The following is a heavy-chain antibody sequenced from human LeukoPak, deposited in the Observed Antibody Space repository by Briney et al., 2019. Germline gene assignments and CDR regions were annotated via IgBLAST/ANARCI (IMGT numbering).Heavy chain of an antibody. Sequence: SETLSLTCTVSDDSITMYYWTWIRQPPGKGLEWIGSIYHSGSTYYNPSLKSRVTISVDTSKNQFSLKLSSVTAADTAVYYCARERLDYYYYYMDVWGKGTTVTVSS. CDR1: DDSITMYY. J-gene: IGHJ6*03. CDR2: IYHSGST. V-gene: IGHV4-38-2*02. CDR3: ARERLDYYYYYMDV.